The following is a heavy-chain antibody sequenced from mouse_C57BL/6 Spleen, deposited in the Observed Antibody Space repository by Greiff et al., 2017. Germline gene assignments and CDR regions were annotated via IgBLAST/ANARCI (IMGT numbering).Heavy chain of an antibody. Sequence: EVKLVESGGGLVKPGGSLKLSCAASGFTFSDYGMHWVRQAPEKGLEWVAYISSGSSTIYYADTVKGRFTISRDNAKNTLFLQMTSLRSEDTAMYYCARTEDYDDYAMDYWGQGTSVTVSS. D-gene: IGHD2-4*01. CDR3: ARTEDYDDYAMDY. V-gene: IGHV5-17*01. CDR1: GFTFSDYG. CDR2: ISSGSSTI. J-gene: IGHJ4*01.